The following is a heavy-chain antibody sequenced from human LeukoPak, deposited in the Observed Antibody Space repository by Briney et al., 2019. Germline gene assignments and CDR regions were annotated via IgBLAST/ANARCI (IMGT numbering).Heavy chain of an antibody. J-gene: IGHJ4*02. D-gene: IGHD3-9*01. V-gene: IGHV4-39*07. Sequence: SETLSLTCTVSGGSISSSSYYWGWIRQPPGKGLEWIGSIYYSGSTYYSTSLKSRVTISVDTSKNQFSLKLTSVTAADTAVYYCARDPSGPGYYDHWGQGTLVTISS. CDR1: GGSISSSSYY. CDR3: ARDPSGPGYYDH. CDR2: IYYSGST.